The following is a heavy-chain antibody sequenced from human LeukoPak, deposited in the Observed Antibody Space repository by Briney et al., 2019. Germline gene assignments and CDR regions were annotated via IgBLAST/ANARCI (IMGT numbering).Heavy chain of an antibody. D-gene: IGHD2-8*01. CDR1: GYTFTGYY. Sequence: GASVKVSSKASGYTFTGYYIHWMRQAPGQGLEWMGWINPKNGGTNYIQKFRGRVTMTRDTSTSTTYMEVTSLRSDDTAVYYCARYGDCSNGVCYFDNWGQGTLVTVSS. V-gene: IGHV1-2*02. CDR3: ARYGDCSNGVCYFDN. CDR2: INPKNGGT. J-gene: IGHJ4*02.